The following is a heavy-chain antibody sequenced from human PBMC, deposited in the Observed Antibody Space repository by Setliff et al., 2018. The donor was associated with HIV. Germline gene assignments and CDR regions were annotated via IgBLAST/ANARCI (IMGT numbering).Heavy chain of an antibody. D-gene: IGHD6-19*01. V-gene: IGHV4-39*01. Sequence: SETLSLTCTVSGGSISSSSYYWGWIRRPPGKGLEWIGSIYYSGSTYYNPSLKSRVTISVDTSKNQFSLKLSSVTAADTAVYYCARRGRIAVAGGFDYWGQGTLVTVSS. CDR1: GGSISSSSYY. CDR2: IYYSGST. J-gene: IGHJ4*02. CDR3: ARRGRIAVAGGFDY.